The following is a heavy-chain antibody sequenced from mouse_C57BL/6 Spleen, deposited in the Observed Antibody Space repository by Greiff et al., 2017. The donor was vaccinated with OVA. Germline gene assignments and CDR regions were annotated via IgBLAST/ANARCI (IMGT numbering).Heavy chain of an antibody. CDR2: INYDGSST. J-gene: IGHJ1*03. V-gene: IGHV5-16*01. CDR1: GFTFSDYY. Sequence: EVQRVESEGGLVQPGSSMKLSCTASGFTFSDYYMAWVRQVPEKGLEWVANINYDGSSTYYLDSLKSRFIISRDNAKNILYLQMSSLKSEDTATYYCAKGSSYGYFDVWGTGTTVTVSS. D-gene: IGHD1-1*01. CDR3: AKGSSYGYFDV.